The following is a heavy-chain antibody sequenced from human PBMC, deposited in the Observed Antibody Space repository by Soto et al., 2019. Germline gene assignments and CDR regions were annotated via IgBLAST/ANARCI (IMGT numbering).Heavy chain of an antibody. V-gene: IGHV3-30-3*01. J-gene: IGHJ5*02. CDR2: ISYDGSNK. Sequence: QVQLVEVGGGVVQPGRSLRRSFAASGFTFNRFAIHWVRQAPGKGLEWVAVISYDGSNKYYAHSVKGRFTVSRDSSRSTVYLPMNSLRTENTAVYSFARDTLSQYRTSLGQGTLVTASS. CDR1: GFTFNRFA. CDR3: ARDTLSQYRTS. D-gene: IGHD6-6*01.